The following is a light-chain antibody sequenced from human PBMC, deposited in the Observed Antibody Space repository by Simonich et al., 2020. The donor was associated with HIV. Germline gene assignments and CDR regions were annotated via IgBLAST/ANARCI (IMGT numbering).Light chain of an antibody. CDR3: MQALQTPPYT. V-gene: IGKV2-28*01. J-gene: IGKJ2*01. CDR1: QSLLHMNGYNY. CDR2: LGS. Sequence: DIVMTQSQLSLPVTPGEPASISCRSSQSLLHMNGYNYLDWYLQKPGQPPQLLIYLGSNRASGVPDRFSGSGSGTDFTLKISRVEAEDVGVYYCMQALQTPPYTFGQGTELEIK.